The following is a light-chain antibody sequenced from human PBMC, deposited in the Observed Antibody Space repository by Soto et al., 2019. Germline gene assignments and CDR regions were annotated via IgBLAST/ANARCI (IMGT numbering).Light chain of an antibody. CDR3: SSYTSSSTLV. CDR2: DVT. CDR1: SNDVGGYNY. Sequence: QSALTQPASVSGSPGQSITISCTGTSNDVGGYNYVSWYQQHSGKAPKLMIYDVTNWPSGVSNRFSGSKSGNTASLTISGLQADDEADYYCSSYTSSSTLVFGGGTKLTVL. J-gene: IGLJ2*01. V-gene: IGLV2-14*01.